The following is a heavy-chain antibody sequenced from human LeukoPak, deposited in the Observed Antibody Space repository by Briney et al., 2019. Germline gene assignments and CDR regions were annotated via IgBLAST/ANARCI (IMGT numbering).Heavy chain of an antibody. CDR2: ISGSGGNT. CDR3: AKDPTDSSGYYLYYFDF. J-gene: IGHJ4*02. D-gene: IGHD3-22*01. CDR1: GIIFSRYV. Sequence: GGSLRLSCAASGIIFSRYVMSWVRQAPGKGLEWVSLISGSGGNTYYADSVKGRLTISRDNSKNTLYLQMNSLRAEDTAVYYCAKDPTDSSGYYLYYFDFWGQGTLVTVSS. V-gene: IGHV3-23*01.